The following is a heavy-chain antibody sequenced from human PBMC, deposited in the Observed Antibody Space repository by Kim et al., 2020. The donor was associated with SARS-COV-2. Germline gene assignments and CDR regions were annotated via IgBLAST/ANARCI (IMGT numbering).Heavy chain of an antibody. CDR1: LSIYT. CDR2: ISRVGMYI. J-gene: IGHJ6*03. V-gene: IGHV3-21*01. Sequence: SCAASLSIYTMSWVRQAPGKGLEWVSSISRVGMYIYYADSVKGRFTISRDSANNSMYLQMNNLRAEDTAVYYCASDYLQDSYYYYLDVWGKGTTV. CDR3: ASDYLQDSYYYYLDV.